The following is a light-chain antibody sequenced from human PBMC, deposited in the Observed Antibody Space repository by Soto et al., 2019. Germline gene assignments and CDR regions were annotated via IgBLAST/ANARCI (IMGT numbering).Light chain of an antibody. CDR1: SSDVGGYNY. CDR2: EVS. CDR3: SSYTSSSLYV. J-gene: IGLJ1*01. Sequence: QSVLTQPASVSGSPGQSITIPCTGTSSDVGGYNYVSCYQQHPGKAPKLMIYEVSNRPSGVSNRFSGSKSGNTASLTISGLQAEDEADYYCSSYTSSSLYVFGTGTKLTVL. V-gene: IGLV2-14*01.